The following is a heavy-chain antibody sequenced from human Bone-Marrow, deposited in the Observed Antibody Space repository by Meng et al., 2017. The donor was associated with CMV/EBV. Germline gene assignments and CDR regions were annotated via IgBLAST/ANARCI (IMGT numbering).Heavy chain of an antibody. V-gene: IGHV4-59*01. CDR1: GGSISSYY. D-gene: IGHD3-3*01. J-gene: IGHJ3*02. CDR2: IYYSGST. CDR3: ARVGQSPYDFWSGYDHDAFDI. Sequence: SETLSLTCTVSGGSISSYYWSWIRQPPGKGLEWIGYIYYSGSTNYNPSLKSRVTISVDTSKNQFSLKLSSVTAADTAVYYCARVGQSPYDFWSGYDHDAFDIWAQGTMVTVSS.